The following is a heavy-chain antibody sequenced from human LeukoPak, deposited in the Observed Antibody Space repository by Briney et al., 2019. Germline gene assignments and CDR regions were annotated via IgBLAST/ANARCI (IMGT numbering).Heavy chain of an antibody. CDR2: ISHSGST. J-gene: IGHJ4*02. CDR1: GGSISSGNYY. V-gene: IGHV4-39*07. CDR3: ARAGPPKYDYVWGSYRYNYYFDY. Sequence: SETLSLTCTVSGGSISSGNYYWGWIRQPPGKGLEWIGSISHSGSTYYNASLKSRVRISVDTSKNQFSLKLSSVTAADTAVYYCARAGPPKYDYVWGSYRYNYYFDYWGQGTLVTVSS. D-gene: IGHD3-16*02.